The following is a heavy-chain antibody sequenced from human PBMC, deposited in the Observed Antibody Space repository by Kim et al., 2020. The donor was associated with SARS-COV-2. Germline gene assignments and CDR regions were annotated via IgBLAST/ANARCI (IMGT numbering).Heavy chain of an antibody. CDR3: ATSYYDFWSGSYSYYGMDV. CDR2: ISGSGGST. CDR1: GFTFSSYS. V-gene: IGHV3-23*01. J-gene: IGHJ6*02. D-gene: IGHD3-3*01. Sequence: GGSLRLSCAASGFTFSSYSMSWVRQAPGKGLEWVSAISGSGGSTYYADSVKGRFTISRDNSKNTLYLQMTSLRAEDTAVYYCATSYYDFWSGSYSYYGMDVGGQGPTVTVSS.